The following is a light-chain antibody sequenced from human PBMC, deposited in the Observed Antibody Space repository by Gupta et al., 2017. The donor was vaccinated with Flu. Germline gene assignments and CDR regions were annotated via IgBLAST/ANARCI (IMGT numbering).Light chain of an antibody. CDR2: GAS. CDR1: QTILSSSTNKNF. Sequence: DIVMPQSPDSLAVSLAERPTFTCKSSQTILSSSTNKNFLGWYQQKPGQPPRLLMYGASTRESGVPDRFSASGSGTDFTLTISSLQAEDVAVYYCQQYYGTPTFGGGTKVEIK. V-gene: IGKV4-1*01. CDR3: QQYYGTPT. J-gene: IGKJ4*01.